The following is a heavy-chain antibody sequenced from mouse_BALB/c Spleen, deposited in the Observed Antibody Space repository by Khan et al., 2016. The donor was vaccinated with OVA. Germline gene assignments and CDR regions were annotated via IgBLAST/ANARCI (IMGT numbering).Heavy chain of an antibody. CDR1: GFSLTNYG. J-gene: IGHJ4*01. CDR2: IWSDGST. V-gene: IGHV2-6-1*01. D-gene: IGHD2-12*01. Sequence: QVQLKQSGPGLVAPSQSLSIPCTISGFSLTNYGIHWVRQPPGKGLEWLVMIWSDGSTTYNSALKSRLTISKDHSKSQVFLKMNSLQTDDTAMYFCARQPYDRYNIMDYWGQGTSVTVSS. CDR3: ARQPYDRYNIMDY.